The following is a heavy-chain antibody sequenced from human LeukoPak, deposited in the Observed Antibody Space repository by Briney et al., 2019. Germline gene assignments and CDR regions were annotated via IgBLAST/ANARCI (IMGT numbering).Heavy chain of an antibody. CDR3: AKDRSSSGYYYYYFDY. CDR2: IKEDGSET. D-gene: IGHD3-22*01. V-gene: IGHV3-7*01. J-gene: IGHJ4*02. Sequence: GGSLRLSCAGSGFTFSNYWMNWVRQAPGKGLEWVGNIKEDGSETYYVDSVKGRFTISRDNAKNSLYLQMNSLRAEDTAVYYCAKDRSSSGYYYYYFDYWGQGTLVTVSS. CDR1: GFTFSNYW.